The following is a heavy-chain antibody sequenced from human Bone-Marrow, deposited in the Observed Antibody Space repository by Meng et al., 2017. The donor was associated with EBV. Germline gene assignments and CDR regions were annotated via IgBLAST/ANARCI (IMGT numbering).Heavy chain of an antibody. D-gene: IGHD6-19*01. V-gene: IGHV4-4*02. CDR3: AASPGWWRLDY. CDR2: VSHSGST. Sequence: QLLLEEAGPGLVMPSGPLALTCAVFGASISSGYWWTWVRQPPGKGLEWIGEVSHSGSTNYNPSLKSRVTISLDKSENQFFLKVTSVTAADTAVYYCAASPGWWRLDYWGQGTLVTVSS. CDR1: GASISSGYW. J-gene: IGHJ4*02.